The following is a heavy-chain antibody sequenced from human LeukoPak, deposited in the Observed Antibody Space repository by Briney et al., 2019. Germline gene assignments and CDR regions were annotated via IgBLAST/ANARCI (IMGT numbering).Heavy chain of an antibody. D-gene: IGHD4-11*01. J-gene: IGHJ4*02. CDR2: IWYDGSNK. Sequence: PGGSLRLSCAASGFTFSNYGMHWVRQAPGKGLEWVAVIWYDGSNKYYADSVKGRFTISRDNSKNTLYLQMNSLGAEDTAVYYCAKDRTGYSNYDYFDYWGQGTLVTVSS. CDR3: AKDRTGYSNYDYFDY. CDR1: GFTFSNYG. V-gene: IGHV3-33*06.